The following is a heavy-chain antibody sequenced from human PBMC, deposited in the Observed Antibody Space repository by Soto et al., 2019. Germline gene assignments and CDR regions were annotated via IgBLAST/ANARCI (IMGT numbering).Heavy chain of an antibody. J-gene: IGHJ6*02. D-gene: IGHD6-19*01. CDR3: ARSRRGAYSSGWYSPSGYYNYGIDV. Sequence: PGESLKISCNGSGYIFTNYWIGWVRQMPGKGLEWMGIIYPGDSESRYSPSLQGQVSISADTSISTAYLQWTSLKASDTAMYYCARSRRGAYSSGWYSPSGYYNYGIDVWGQGTTVTVSS. V-gene: IGHV5-51*01. CDR2: IYPGDSES. CDR1: GYIFTNYW.